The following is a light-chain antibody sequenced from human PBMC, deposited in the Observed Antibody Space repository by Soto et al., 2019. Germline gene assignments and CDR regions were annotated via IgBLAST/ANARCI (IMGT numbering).Light chain of an antibody. CDR1: QSINSN. V-gene: IGKV3D-15*01. J-gene: IGKJ5*01. CDR3: QQYNNWPPIT. Sequence: EIVMTQSPATLSVSPGERATLSCRTSQSINSNLAWYQQKPGQAPRLLIYSASTRATGIPARFSGSGFGTEFTLTISSLQSEDFAVYYCQQYNNWPPITFGQGTRLEIK. CDR2: SAS.